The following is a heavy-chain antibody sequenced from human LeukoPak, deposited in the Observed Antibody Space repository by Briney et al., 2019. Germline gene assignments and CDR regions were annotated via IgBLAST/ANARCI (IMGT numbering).Heavy chain of an antibody. D-gene: IGHD3-3*01. CDR1: GYSFTSYW. J-gene: IGHJ4*02. CDR2: IYPGDSDT. Sequence: GESLKISCKGSGYSFTSYWIGWVRQMPGKGLEWMGIIYPGDSDTRYSPSFQGQVTISADKSISTAYLQWSSLKASDTATYYCARPSKYYDFWSGYYPSYFDYWGQGTLVTVSS. V-gene: IGHV5-51*01. CDR3: ARPSKYYDFWSGYYPSYFDY.